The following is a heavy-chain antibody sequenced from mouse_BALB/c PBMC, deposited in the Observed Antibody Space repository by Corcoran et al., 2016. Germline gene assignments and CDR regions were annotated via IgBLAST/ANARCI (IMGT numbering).Heavy chain of an antibody. CDR2: ILPGNGST. V-gene: IGHV1-9*01. Sequence: QVQLQQSGAELMKPGASVKISCKATGYTFSSYWIEWVKQRPGHGLEWIVEILPGNGSTNYNEKFKGKATFAADTSSNTAYMQLSSLTSEDSAVYYCARSYDYLDYWGQGTTLTVSS. CDR1: GYTFSSYW. D-gene: IGHD2-3*01. CDR3: ARSYDYLDY. J-gene: IGHJ2*01.